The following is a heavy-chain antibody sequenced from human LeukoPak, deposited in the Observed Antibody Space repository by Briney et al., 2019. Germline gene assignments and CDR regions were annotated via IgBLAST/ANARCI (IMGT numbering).Heavy chain of an antibody. V-gene: IGHV3-23*01. CDR2: ISGSGGST. CDR1: GFTFSSYA. J-gene: IGHJ4*02. D-gene: IGHD3-10*01. Sequence: GGSLRLSCAASGFTFSSYAMSWVRQAPGKGLEWVSAISGSGGSTFYADSVKGRFTISRDNSKNTLYLQMNSLRAEDTAVYYCAKRALLGFGELYYFDYWGQGTLVTVSS. CDR3: AKRALLGFGELYYFDY.